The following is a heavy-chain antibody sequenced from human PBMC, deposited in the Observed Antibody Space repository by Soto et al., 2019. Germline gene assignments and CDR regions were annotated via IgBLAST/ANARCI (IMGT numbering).Heavy chain of an antibody. J-gene: IGHJ4*02. CDR1: GFSLSTRGVA. D-gene: IGHD5-12*01. V-gene: IGHV2-5*02. Sequence: QITLKESGPTLVKPTQTLTLTCTFSGFSLSTRGVAVGWFRQPPGKALEWLALIYWDEDKWYSPSLKSRLTITDDTSKNQVVLTMTNRDPVDTATYYCAHRPRGYAYYFDYGGQGTLVTVSS. CDR2: IYWDEDK. CDR3: AHRPRGYAYYFDY.